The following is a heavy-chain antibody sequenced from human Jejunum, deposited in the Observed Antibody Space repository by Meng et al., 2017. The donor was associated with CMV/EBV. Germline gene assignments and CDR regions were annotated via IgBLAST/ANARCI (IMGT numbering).Heavy chain of an antibody. CDR2: ISSSGRTI. D-gene: IGHD3-10*01. CDR1: GFTFSDSY. V-gene: IGHV3-11*01. CDR3: AREIRPIDY. Sequence: PSCAASGFTFSDSYMSWIRQAPGKGLEWVSYISSSGRTIYYADSVKGRFTISRDNAKNSLYLQMNSLRADDTAVYYCAREIRPIDYWGQGTLVTVSS. J-gene: IGHJ4*02.